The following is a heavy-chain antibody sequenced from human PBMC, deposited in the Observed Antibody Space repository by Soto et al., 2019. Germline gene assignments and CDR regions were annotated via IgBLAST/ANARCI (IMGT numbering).Heavy chain of an antibody. CDR2: IIPIFGTA. V-gene: IGHV1-69*13. J-gene: IGHJ6*02. Sequence: ASVKVSCKASGGTFSSYAISWVRQAPGQGLEWMGGIIPIFGTANYAQKFQGRVTITADESTSTAYMELSSLRSEDTAVYYCARSPRAPNNYYYYGMDVWGQGTTVTVSS. D-gene: IGHD2-8*01. CDR1: GGTFSSYA. CDR3: ARSPRAPNNYYYYGMDV.